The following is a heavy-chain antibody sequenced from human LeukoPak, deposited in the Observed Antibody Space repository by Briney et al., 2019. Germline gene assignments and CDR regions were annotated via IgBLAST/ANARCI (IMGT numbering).Heavy chain of an antibody. D-gene: IGHD1-26*01. Sequence: KSSETLSLTCTVSGGSISSYYWSWIRQPPGKGLECIGYIYYRGSTNYNPSLKSRLTISVDTSKNQFSLKLSSVTAADTAVYYCARSEVGLPFDYWGPGTLVTVSA. V-gene: IGHV4-59*01. CDR1: GGSISSYY. J-gene: IGHJ4*02. CDR2: IYYRGST. CDR3: ARSEVGLPFDY.